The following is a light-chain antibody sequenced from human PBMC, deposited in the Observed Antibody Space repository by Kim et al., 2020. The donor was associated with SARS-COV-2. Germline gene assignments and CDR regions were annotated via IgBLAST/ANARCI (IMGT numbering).Light chain of an antibody. CDR2: DVS. V-gene: IGKV1-27*01. CDR1: QDINNF. J-gene: IGKJ1*01. Sequence: AAVGDRVTITCRASQDINNFLAWYQQKPGKPPNLLIYDVSALRPGVPSRCSGSGSGTDFTLTISSLQPEDVATYFCQKYNSAPWTFGQGTKVDIK. CDR3: QKYNSAPWT.